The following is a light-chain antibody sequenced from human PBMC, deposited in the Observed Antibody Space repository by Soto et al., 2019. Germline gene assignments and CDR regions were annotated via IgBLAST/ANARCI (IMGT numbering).Light chain of an antibody. CDR1: QSISRW. CDR2: DAS. Sequence: DIQMTQSPSTLSVSVGDRVTITCRASQSISRWLGWYQQKPGKAPSLLIYDASTLERGVPSRFSGSGSGTEFTLTISSLQADDFATYYCQQYNTYSSWTFGQGTKVEIK. J-gene: IGKJ1*01. CDR3: QQYNTYSSWT. V-gene: IGKV1-5*01.